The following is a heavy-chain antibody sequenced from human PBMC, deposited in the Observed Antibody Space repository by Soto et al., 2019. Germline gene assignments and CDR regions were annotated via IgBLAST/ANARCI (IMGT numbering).Heavy chain of an antibody. Sequence: SETLSLTCTVSGGSISSGGYYWSWIRQHPGKGLEWIGYIYCSGSTYYNPSLKSRVTISVDTSKNQFSLKLSSVTAADTAVYYCARGGSGSYWDYYYYYGMDVWGQGTTVTVSS. J-gene: IGHJ6*02. CDR1: GGSISSGGYY. D-gene: IGHD3-10*01. CDR2: IYCSGST. CDR3: ARGGSGSYWDYYYYYGMDV. V-gene: IGHV4-31*03.